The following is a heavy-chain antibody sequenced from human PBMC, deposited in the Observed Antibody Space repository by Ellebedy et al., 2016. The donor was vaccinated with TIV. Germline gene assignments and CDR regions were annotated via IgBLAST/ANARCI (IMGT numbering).Heavy chain of an antibody. CDR3: ARPDYRYDS. CDR1: GFTFSGYY. J-gene: IGHJ4*02. D-gene: IGHD4-11*01. V-gene: IGHV3-11*01. CDR2: ISGSGRTI. Sequence: GESLKISXKASGFTFSGYYMSWIRQAPGKGLEWVSYISGSGRTIFYADSVKGRFTISRDNAKNSLYLHMNSLRADDTAVYYCARPDYRYDSWGQGTQVTVSS.